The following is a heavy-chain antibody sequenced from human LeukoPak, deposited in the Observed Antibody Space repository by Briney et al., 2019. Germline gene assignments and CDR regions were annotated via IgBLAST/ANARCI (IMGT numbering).Heavy chain of an antibody. CDR3: ATTATVTTSNYYYYTDL. D-gene: IGHD4-17*01. CDR1: GYTFTGYY. Sequence: ASVKVYCKASGYTFTGYYMHWVRQAPGQGLEWKGIINPSGGSTSYAQKFQGRVTMTRDTSISTAYMELSRLRSDDTDVYYCATTATVTTSNYYYYTDLWGKGTTVTVSS. J-gene: IGHJ6*03. CDR2: INPSGGST. V-gene: IGHV1-2*02.